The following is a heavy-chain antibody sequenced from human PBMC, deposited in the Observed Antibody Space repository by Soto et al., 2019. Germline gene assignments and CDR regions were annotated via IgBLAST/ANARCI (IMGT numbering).Heavy chain of an antibody. V-gene: IGHV1-69*13. D-gene: IGHD3-22*01. CDR2: IIPIFGTA. CDR1: GGTFSSYA. J-gene: IGHJ4*02. Sequence: SVKVSCKASGGTFSSYAISWVRQAPGQGLEWMGGIIPIFGTANYAQKFQGRVTITADESTSTAYMELSSLRSEDTAVYYCARGTYDSSGYGQFDYWGQGTLVTVSS. CDR3: ARGTYDSSGYGQFDY.